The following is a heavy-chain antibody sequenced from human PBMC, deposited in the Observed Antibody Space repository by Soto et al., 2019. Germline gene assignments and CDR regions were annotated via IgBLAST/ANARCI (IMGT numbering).Heavy chain of an antibody. J-gene: IGHJ6*02. CDR3: VKASTIFGVVRSYCYYGMDV. D-gene: IGHD3-3*01. CDR1: GFTFSSYA. V-gene: IGHV3-64D*06. CDR2: ISSNGGST. Sequence: GGSLRLSCSASGFTFSSYAMHWVRQAPGKGLEYVSAISSNGGSTYYADSVKGRFTISRDNSKNTLYLQMSSLRAEDTAVYYCVKASTIFGVVRSYCYYGMDVWGQGTTVTVSS.